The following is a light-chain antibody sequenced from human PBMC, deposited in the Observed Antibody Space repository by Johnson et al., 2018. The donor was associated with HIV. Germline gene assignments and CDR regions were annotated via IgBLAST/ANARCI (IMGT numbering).Light chain of an antibody. CDR1: SSNIGNNY. Sequence: QSVLTQPPSVSAAPGQKVTISCSGSSSNIGNNYVSWYQQLPGTAPKLLIYDNNKRPSGIPDRFSGSKSGTSATLGITGLQTGDEADYYGGIWDTSRSAYFFGTGTKVTFL. CDR3: GIWDTSRSAYF. CDR2: DNN. V-gene: IGLV1-51*01. J-gene: IGLJ1*01.